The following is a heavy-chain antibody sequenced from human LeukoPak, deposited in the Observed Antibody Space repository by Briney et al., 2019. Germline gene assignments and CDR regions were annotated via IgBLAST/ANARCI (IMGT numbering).Heavy chain of an antibody. J-gene: IGHJ5*02. CDR1: GGTFSSYA. D-gene: IGHD3-3*01. CDR2: IIPIFGTA. Sequence: APVKVSCRASGGTFSSYAISWVRQAPGQGLEWMGGIIPIFGTANYAQKFQGRVTITADESTSTAYMELSSLRSEDTAVYYCARENFGVDPRNNWFDPWGQGTLVTVSS. V-gene: IGHV1-69*13. CDR3: ARENFGVDPRNNWFDP.